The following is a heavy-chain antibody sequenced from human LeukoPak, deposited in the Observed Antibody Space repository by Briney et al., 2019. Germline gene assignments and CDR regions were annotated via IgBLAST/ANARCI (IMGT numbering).Heavy chain of an antibody. D-gene: IGHD3-22*01. J-gene: IGHJ4*02. CDR3: ARESLRYYYDSSGYYSPPY. CDR1: GFTFSNYA. CDR2: ISYDGSDK. Sequence: GGSLRLSCAASGFTFSNYAMHWVRQAPGKGLEWVAVISYDGSDKFYADSVKGRFTISRDNSKNTLYLQMNSLRAEDTAVYYCARESLRYYYDSSGYYSPPYWGQGTLVTVSS. V-gene: IGHV3-30*04.